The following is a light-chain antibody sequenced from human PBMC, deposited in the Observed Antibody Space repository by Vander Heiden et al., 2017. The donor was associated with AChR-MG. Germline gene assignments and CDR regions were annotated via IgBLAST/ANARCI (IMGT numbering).Light chain of an antibody. J-gene: IGKJ4*01. CDR2: DAS. V-gene: IGKV3-11*01. CDR3: QQRNNWPLT. CDR1: QSVSYD. Sequence: ELVLTQSPATLSLSPGERATHSCRASQSVSYDLAWYQQKPGQAPRLLIYDASNRATGIPARFSGSGSETDFTLTISSLEPEDVALYYCQQRNNWPLTFGGGTKVEIK.